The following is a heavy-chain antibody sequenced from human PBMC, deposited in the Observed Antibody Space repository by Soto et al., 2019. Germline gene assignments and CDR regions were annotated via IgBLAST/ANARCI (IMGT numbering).Heavy chain of an antibody. Sequence: SETLSLTCTVSGGSISSSSYYWGWIRQPPGKGLEWIGSIYYSGSTYYNPSLKSRVTISVDTSKNQFSLKLSSVTAADTAVYYCARQGLTGSYYYYYYMDVWGKGTTVTSP. CDR3: ARQGLTGSYYYYYYMDV. D-gene: IGHD3-10*01. V-gene: IGHV4-39*01. CDR1: GGSISSSSYY. J-gene: IGHJ6*03. CDR2: IYYSGST.